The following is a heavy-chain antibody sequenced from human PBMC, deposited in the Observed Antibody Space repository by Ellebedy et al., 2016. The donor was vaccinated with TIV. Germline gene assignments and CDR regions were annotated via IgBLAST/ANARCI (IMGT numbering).Heavy chain of an antibody. Sequence: GESLKISCAVSGFTVSRNYMSWVRQAPGKGLEWVSLIYSGGSTYYAESVKGRFTISRDNSKNTLYLQMNSLRAEDTAVYYCAKDYGGFDYWGQGTLVTVSS. D-gene: IGHD4-23*01. V-gene: IGHV3-53*01. CDR2: IYSGGST. CDR3: AKDYGGFDY. CDR1: GFTVSRNY. J-gene: IGHJ4*02.